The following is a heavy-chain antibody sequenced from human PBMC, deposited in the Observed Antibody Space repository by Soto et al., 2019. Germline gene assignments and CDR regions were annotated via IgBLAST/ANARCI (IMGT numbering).Heavy chain of an antibody. D-gene: IGHD6-6*01. V-gene: IGHV3-30*04. J-gene: IGHJ4*02. CDR2: ITRDGHNK. CDR1: GLIFKNYA. CDR3: TKSSGGSSSVGMDY. Sequence: QVQLVESGGGVVQPGRSLRLSCAVSGLIFKNYALNWVRQAPGKGLEWVASITRDGHNKYYADPVKGRFTISRDNSKNALSLQMTALRVEDSSVYYCTKSSGGSSSVGMDYWGPGTLVTVSS.